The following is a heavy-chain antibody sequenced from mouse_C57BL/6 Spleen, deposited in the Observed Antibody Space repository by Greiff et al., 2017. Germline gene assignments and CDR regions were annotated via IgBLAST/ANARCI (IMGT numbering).Heavy chain of an antibody. CDR2: ISSGGDYI. CDR1: GFTFSSYA. V-gene: IGHV5-9-1*02. CDR3: TREGESPFAY. Sequence: EVQVVESGEGLVKPGGSLKLSCAASGFTFSSYAMSWVRQTPEKRLEWVAYISSGGDYIYYADTVKGRFTISRDNARNTLYLQMSILKSEDTAMYYCTREGESPFAYWGQGTLVTVSA. J-gene: IGHJ3*01.